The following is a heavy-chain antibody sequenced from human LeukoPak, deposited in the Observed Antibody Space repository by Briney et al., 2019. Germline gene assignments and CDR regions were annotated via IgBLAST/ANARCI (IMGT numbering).Heavy chain of an antibody. CDR2: ISGSGGST. Sequence: ETLSLTCTVSGVSISSYYWSWVRQAPGKGLEWVSAISGSGGSTYYADSVKGRFTISRDNSKNTLYLQMNSLRAEDTAVYYCAKSYYDSSGYYLFDYWGQGTLVTVSS. V-gene: IGHV3-23*01. D-gene: IGHD3-22*01. CDR1: GVSISSYY. CDR3: AKSYYDSSGYYLFDY. J-gene: IGHJ4*02.